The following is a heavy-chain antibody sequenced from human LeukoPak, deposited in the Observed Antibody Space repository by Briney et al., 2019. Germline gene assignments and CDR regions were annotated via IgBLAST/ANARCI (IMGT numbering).Heavy chain of an antibody. V-gene: IGHV4-34*01. D-gene: IGHD3-22*01. CDR2: INHSGST. CDR3: ARGSYDSSGFYYGDWEWRGYYFDY. CDR1: GGSFSGYY. J-gene: IGHJ4*02. Sequence: SETLSLTCAVYGGSFSGYYRSWIRQPPGKGLEWIGEINHSGSTNYNPSLKSRVTISVDTSKNQFSLKLSSVTAADTAVYYCARGSYDSSGFYYGDWEWRGYYFDYWGQGTLVTVSS.